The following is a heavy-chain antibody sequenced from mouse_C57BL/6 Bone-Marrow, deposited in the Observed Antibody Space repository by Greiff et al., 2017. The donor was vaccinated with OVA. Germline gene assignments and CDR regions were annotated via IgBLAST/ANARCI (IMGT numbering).Heavy chain of an antibody. V-gene: IGHV1-22*01. J-gene: IGHJ2*01. CDR2: INPNNGGT. Sequence: EVQLQESGPELVKPGASVKMSCKASGYTFTDYNMHWVKQSHGKSLEWIGYINPNNGGTSYNQKFKGKATLTVNKSSSTAYMELRSLTSEDSAVYYCARTPDGVGYGSSDYWGQGTTLTVSS. CDR3: ARTPDGVGYGSSDY. D-gene: IGHD1-1*01. CDR1: GYTFTDYN.